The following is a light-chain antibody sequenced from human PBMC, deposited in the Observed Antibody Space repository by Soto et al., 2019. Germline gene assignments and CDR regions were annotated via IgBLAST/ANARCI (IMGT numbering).Light chain of an antibody. CDR2: KAS. CDR3: QQYNSYPIT. J-gene: IGKJ5*01. CDR1: QSITGW. V-gene: IGKV1-5*03. Sequence: DIPMTQYPSSLSSSVGDRVTISCRASQSITGWLAWFQQKPGKAPKLLISKASKLESGVPSRFSGSGSGTEFTLTISSLQPDDFATYYCQQYNSYPITFGQGTRLEIK.